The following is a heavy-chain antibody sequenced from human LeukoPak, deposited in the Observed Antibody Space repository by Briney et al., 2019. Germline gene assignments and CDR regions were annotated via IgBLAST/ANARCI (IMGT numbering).Heavy chain of an antibody. J-gene: IGHJ6*03. CDR1: NYTFTNYG. CDR3: ARGGLTGDQDYYYYLYMDV. V-gene: IGHV1-18*01. D-gene: IGHD7-27*01. Sequence: ASVKVSCKASNYTFTNYGITWVRQAPGQGLEWMGLISASNGNTNYAQKLQGRVTMTTDTSTSTAYMELRSLRSDDTAVYYCARGGLTGDQDYYYYLYMDVWGKGTTVTVSS. CDR2: ISASNGNT.